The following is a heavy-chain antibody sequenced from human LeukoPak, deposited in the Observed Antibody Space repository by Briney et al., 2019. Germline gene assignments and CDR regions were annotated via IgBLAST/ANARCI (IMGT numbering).Heavy chain of an antibody. Sequence: SVKVSCKASGYTFTSYYMHWVRQAPGQGLEWMGGIIPIFGTANYAQKFQGRVTITADESTSTAYMELSSLRSEDTAVYYCARDSAVTTYFDYWGQGTLVTVSS. CDR3: ARDSAVTTYFDY. J-gene: IGHJ4*02. V-gene: IGHV1-69*13. CDR1: GYTFTSYY. D-gene: IGHD4-17*01. CDR2: IIPIFGTA.